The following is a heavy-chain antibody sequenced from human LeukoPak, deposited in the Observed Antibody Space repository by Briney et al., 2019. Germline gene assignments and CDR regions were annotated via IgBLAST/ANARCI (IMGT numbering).Heavy chain of an antibody. V-gene: IGHV3-20*04. CDR2: INWNGGST. J-gene: IGHJ4*02. CDR3: ARTSGYYEIYYFDY. CDR1: GFTFDDYG. D-gene: IGHD3-22*01. Sequence: PEGSLRLSCAASGFTFDDYGMSWVRQAPGKGLEWVSGINWNGGSTGYADSVKGRFTISRDNAKNSLYLQMNSLRAEDTALYYCARTSGYYEIYYFDYWGQGTLVTVSS.